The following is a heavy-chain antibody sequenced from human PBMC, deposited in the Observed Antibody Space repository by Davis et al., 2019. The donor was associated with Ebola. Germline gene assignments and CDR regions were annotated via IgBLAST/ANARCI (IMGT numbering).Heavy chain of an antibody. V-gene: IGHV3-23*01. J-gene: IGHJ4*02. CDR1: GFTFSSYG. CDR3: AKSLLRFLEWLADY. Sequence: GGSLRLSCAASGFTFSSYGMHWVRQAPGKGLEWVSAISGSGGSTYYADSVKGRFTISRDNSKNTLYLQMNSLRAEDTAVYYCAKSLLRFLEWLADYWGQGTLVTVSS. CDR2: ISGSGGST. D-gene: IGHD3-3*01.